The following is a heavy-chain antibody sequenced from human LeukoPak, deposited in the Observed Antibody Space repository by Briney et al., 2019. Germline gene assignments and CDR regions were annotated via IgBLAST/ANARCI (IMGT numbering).Heavy chain of an antibody. J-gene: IGHJ5*02. CDR1: GGTFISYA. V-gene: IGHV1-69*13. Sequence: SVKVSCKASGGTFISYAISWVRQAPGQGLEWMGGIIPIFGTANYAQKFQGGVTITADESTSTAYMELSSLRSEDTAVYYCAREDYYDSSGYGWYWFDPWGQGTLVTVSS. CDR3: AREDYYDSSGYGWYWFDP. D-gene: IGHD3-22*01. CDR2: IIPIFGTA.